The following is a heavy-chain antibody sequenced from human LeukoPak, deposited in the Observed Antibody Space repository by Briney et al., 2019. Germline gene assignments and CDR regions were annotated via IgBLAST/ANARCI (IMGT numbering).Heavy chain of an antibody. D-gene: IGHD3-3*01. CDR1: GGSISSGGYY. Sequence: SQTLSLTCTVSGGSISSGGYYWSWIRQHPGKGLEWIGYIYYSGSTYYNPSLKSRVTISVDTSKNQFSLKLSSVTAADTAVYYCALGRTYYDFWSGYYIRWFDPWGQGTLVTVSS. J-gene: IGHJ5*02. CDR2: IYYSGST. V-gene: IGHV4-31*03. CDR3: ALGRTYYDFWSGYYIRWFDP.